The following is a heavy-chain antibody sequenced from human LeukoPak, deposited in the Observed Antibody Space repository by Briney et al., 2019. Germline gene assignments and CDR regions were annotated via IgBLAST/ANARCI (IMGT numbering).Heavy chain of an antibody. Sequence: GGSLRLSCAASGFTFSRYASVWVRQAPGKGLEWVSASWSGGKTLYADAVKGRFTISRDNSKNTLYLQMNSLRAEDTAVYFCGRDPNGDYVGAFEFWGHGTMVIVSS. CDR1: GFTFSRYA. J-gene: IGHJ3*01. D-gene: IGHD4-17*01. V-gene: IGHV3-23*01. CDR3: GRDPNGDYVGAFEF. CDR2: SWSGGKT.